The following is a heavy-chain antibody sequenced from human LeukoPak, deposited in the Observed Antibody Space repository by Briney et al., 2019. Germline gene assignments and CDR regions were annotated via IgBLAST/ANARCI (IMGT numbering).Heavy chain of an antibody. CDR2: IYHSGST. D-gene: IGHD3-22*01. CDR3: ARDSQYYYDSSWGYFQH. J-gene: IGHJ1*01. V-gene: IGHV4-39*07. Sequence: SETLSLTCTVSGGSISSSSYYWGWIRQPPGKGLEWIGEIYHSGSTNYNPSLKSRVTISVDKSKNQFSLKLSSVTAADTAVYYCARDSQYYYDSSWGYFQHWGQGTLVTVSS. CDR1: GGSISSSSYY.